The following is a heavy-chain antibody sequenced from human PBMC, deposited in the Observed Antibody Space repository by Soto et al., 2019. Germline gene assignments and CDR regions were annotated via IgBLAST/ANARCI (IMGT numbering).Heavy chain of an antibody. J-gene: IGHJ4*02. D-gene: IGHD6-19*01. CDR2: INWNGGST. CDR1: GFTFDDYG. V-gene: IGHV3-20*04. Sequence: EVQLVESGGGVVRPGGSLRLSCAASGFTFDDYGMSWVRQAPGKGLEWVSGINWNGGSTGYADSVKGRFTISRDNAKNALYLQMNSLRAEDTALYYRARLYSSGWYGPGRYWGQGTLVTVSS. CDR3: ARLYSSGWYGPGRY.